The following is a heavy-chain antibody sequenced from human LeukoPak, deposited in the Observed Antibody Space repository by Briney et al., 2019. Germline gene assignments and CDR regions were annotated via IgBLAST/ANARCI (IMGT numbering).Heavy chain of an antibody. CDR1: GGSFSGYY. CDR3: ARGLRD. J-gene: IGHJ4*02. CDR2: INHSGSA. Sequence: SETLSLTCAVYGGSFSGYYWSWIRQPPGKGLEWIGEINHSGSANYNPSLKSRVTISVDTSKDQFSLKLSSVTAADTAVYYCARGLRDWGQGTLVTVSS. V-gene: IGHV4-34*01.